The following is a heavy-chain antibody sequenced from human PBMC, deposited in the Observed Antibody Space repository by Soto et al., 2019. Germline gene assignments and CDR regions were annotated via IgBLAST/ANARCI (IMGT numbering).Heavy chain of an antibody. CDR2: ISYDGSNK. D-gene: IGHD6-13*01. J-gene: IGHJ6*03. V-gene: IGHV3-30*18. CDR3: AKEGRAAATHYYYYMDV. CDR1: GFTFSSYG. Sequence: GGSLRLSCAASGFTFSSYGMHWVRQAPGKGLEWVAVISYDGSNKYYADSVKGRFTISRDNSKNTLYLQTNSLRAEDTAVYYCAKEGRAAATHYYYYMDVWGKGTTVTVSS.